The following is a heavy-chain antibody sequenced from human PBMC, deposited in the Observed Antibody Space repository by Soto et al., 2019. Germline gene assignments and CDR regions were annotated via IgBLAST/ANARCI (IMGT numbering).Heavy chain of an antibody. CDR2: TYYRSKWYN. CDR3: ARGVVVAATGGNWFDP. D-gene: IGHD2-15*01. J-gene: IGHJ5*02. CDR1: GDSVSSNSAA. Sequence: QVQLQQSGPGLVKPSQTLSLTCAISGDSVSSNSAAWNWIRQSPSRGLEWLGRTYYRSKWYNDYPASVESRIIINPDTSKNQFSLQLSSVTPEDTAVYYCARGVVVAATGGNWFDPWGQGTLVTVSS. V-gene: IGHV6-1*01.